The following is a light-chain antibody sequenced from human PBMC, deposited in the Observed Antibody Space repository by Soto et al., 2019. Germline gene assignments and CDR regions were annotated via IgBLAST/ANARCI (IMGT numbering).Light chain of an antibody. CDR1: QSVSSSF. Sequence: EIVLTQSPGTLSLSPGERATLSCRASQSVSSSFLAWYQQRPGQAPRLLIYDASTRATGIPARFSGSGSGTDFTLAISSLEPEDFAVYYCQQRSNWPLTFGGGTKV. V-gene: IGKV3D-20*02. CDR3: QQRSNWPLT. J-gene: IGKJ4*01. CDR2: DAS.